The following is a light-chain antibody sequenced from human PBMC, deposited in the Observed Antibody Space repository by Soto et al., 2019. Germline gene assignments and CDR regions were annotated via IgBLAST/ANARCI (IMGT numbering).Light chain of an antibody. CDR3: QSWDTGWV. CDR1: SAHSTYD. Sequence: QLVLTQSPSASASLGASVRLTCTLSSAHSTYDIAWHQKQPEKGPRYLMKLKSDGRHSKGHGIPDRFSGSSSGAERFLTISSLQSEDEAEYYCQSWDTGWVFGGGTKLTVL. CDR2: LKSDGRH. J-gene: IGLJ3*02. V-gene: IGLV4-69*01.